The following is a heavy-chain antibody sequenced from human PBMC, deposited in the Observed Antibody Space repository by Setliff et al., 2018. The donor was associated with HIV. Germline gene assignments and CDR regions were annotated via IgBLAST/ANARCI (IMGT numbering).Heavy chain of an antibody. CDR3: ARRIDNSGTFPDKNWFDT. Sequence: LSLTCTVSGGSISTSNWWGWIRQTPGKGLEWIGYIYYSGSTNYNPSLQSRVTMSIDMSKNQFSLKLTSVTAADTAVYFCARRIDNSGTFPDKNWFDTWGQGSLVTVSS. CDR2: IYYSGST. D-gene: IGHD3-10*01. V-gene: IGHV4-28*01. J-gene: IGHJ5*02. CDR1: GGSISTSNW.